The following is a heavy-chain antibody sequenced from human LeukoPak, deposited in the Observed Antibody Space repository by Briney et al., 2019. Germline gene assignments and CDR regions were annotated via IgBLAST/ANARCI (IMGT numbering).Heavy chain of an antibody. D-gene: IGHD6-13*01. Sequence: GRSLRLSCAASGFTFDDYAMHWVRQAPGKGLEWVSGISWNSGSIGYADSVKGRFTISRDNAKNSLYLQMNSLRAEDTALYYCAKGGGYSSSFIEYFQHWGQGTLVTVSS. CDR3: AKGGGYSSSFIEYFQH. CDR2: ISWNSGSI. J-gene: IGHJ1*01. CDR1: GFTFDDYA. V-gene: IGHV3-9*01.